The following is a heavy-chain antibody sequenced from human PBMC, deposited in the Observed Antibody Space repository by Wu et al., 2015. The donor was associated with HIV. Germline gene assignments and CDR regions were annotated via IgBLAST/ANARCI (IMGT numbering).Heavy chain of an antibody. CDR1: GYTLSELS. D-gene: IGHD3-10*01. CDR2: FDPKNDER. V-gene: IGHV1-24*01. Sequence: QVQLVQSGAEVKKPGASVKVSCKVSGYTLSELSMHWVRQAPGKGLEWMGGFDPKNDERIYAQKFQGRVTMTEDTSTDTAYMELSNMKFEDTAVYYCAITSLWFGDSWGQGTLVTVSS. CDR3: AITSLWFGDS. J-gene: IGHJ4*02.